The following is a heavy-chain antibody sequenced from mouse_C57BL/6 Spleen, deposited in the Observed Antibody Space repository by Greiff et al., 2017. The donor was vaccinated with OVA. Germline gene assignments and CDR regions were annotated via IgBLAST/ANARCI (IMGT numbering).Heavy chain of an antibody. D-gene: IGHD1-1*01. V-gene: IGHV1-52*01. CDR2: IDPSDSET. CDR3: ARWGTTVVR. J-gene: IGHJ2*01. Sequence: QVQLQQPGAELVRPGSSVKLSCKASGYTFTSYWMPWVKQRPIQGLEWIGNIDPSDSETHYNQKFKDKATLTVDKSSSTAYMQRSSLTSEDSAGYYCARWGTTVVRWGQGTTLTVSA. CDR1: GYTFTSYW.